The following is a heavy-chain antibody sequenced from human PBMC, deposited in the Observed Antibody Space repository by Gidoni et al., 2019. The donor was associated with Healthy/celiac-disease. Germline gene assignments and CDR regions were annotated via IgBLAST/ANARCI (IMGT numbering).Heavy chain of an antibody. Sequence: EVQLLESGGGWVQPGGSLRLSCAASGFAFSSYAISWVRQAPGKGLEWVSAISGSGGSTYYADSVKGRFTISRDNSKNTLYLQMNSLRAEDTAVYYCAKEGSGSYRGWFDPWGQGTLVTVSS. CDR2: ISGSGGST. J-gene: IGHJ5*02. CDR3: AKEGSGSYRGWFDP. D-gene: IGHD1-26*01. V-gene: IGHV3-23*01. CDR1: GFAFSSYA.